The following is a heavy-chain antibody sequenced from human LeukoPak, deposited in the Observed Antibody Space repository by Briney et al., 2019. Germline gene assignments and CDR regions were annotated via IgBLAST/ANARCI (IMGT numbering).Heavy chain of an antibody. J-gene: IGHJ4*02. CDR3: AKLRSGDPVAATNY. Sequence: SGGSLRLSCAASGFIFSNYAMSWVRQAPGKGLEWVSTISGSDGSTYYADSVKGRFTISRDNSKNTLYLQMNSLRADDTAVYYCAKLRSGDPVAATNYWGQGTLVTVSS. D-gene: IGHD2-15*01. V-gene: IGHV3-23*01. CDR1: GFIFSNYA. CDR2: ISGSDGST.